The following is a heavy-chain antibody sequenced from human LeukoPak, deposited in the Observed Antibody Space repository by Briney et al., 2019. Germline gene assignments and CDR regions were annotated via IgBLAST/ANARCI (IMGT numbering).Heavy chain of an antibody. CDR2: LYYSGST. D-gene: IGHD3-22*01. CDR1: GGSISSSLNY. V-gene: IGHV4-39*07. CDR3: ARISSVWLKDFYYYMDV. Sequence: PSGTLSLTCTVAGGSISSSLNYWGWIRQPPGKGLEWIGSLYYSGSTYYNPSLKDRVTISIDTSKNQFSLMVSSVTVADTAVYYCARISSVWLKDFYYYMDVWGKGTTVTVSS. J-gene: IGHJ6*03.